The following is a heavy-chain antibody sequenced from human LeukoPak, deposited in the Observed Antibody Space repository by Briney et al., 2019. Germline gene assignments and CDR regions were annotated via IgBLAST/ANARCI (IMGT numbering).Heavy chain of an antibody. CDR2: INHSGST. J-gene: IGHJ1*01. D-gene: IGHD3-22*01. CDR1: GGSFSGYY. CDR3: ARGPYDSSGYYYAD. Sequence: PSETLSLTCAVYGGSFSGYYWSWIRQPPGKGLEWIGEINHSGSTNYNPSLKSRVTISVDTSKNQFSLKLSSVTAADTAVYYCARGPYDSSGYYYADWGQGTLVTVSS. V-gene: IGHV4-34*01.